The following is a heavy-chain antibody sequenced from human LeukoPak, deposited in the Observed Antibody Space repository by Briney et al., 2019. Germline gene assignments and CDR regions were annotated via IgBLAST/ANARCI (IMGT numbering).Heavy chain of an antibody. V-gene: IGHV1-2*02. D-gene: IGHD3-10*01. CDR2: INPNSGST. CDR3: ARDPPPNTYYYGSGAQGDY. Sequence: ASVKVSCKASGYTFTGYYMHWVRQAPGQGLEWMGWINPNSGSTNYAQKFQGRVTMTRDTSISTAYMELSRLRSDDTAVYYCARDPPPNTYYYGSGAQGDYWGQGTLVTVSS. CDR1: GYTFTGYY. J-gene: IGHJ4*02.